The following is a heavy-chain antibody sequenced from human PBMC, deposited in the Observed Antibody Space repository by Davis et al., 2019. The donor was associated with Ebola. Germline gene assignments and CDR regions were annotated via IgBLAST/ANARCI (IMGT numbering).Heavy chain of an antibody. J-gene: IGHJ4*02. CDR2: ISYDGSNK. V-gene: IGHV3-30-3*01. Sequence: GGSLRLSCAASGFTFSSYAMHWVRQAPGKGLEWVAVISYDGSNKYYADSVKGRFTISRDNAKKSLYLQMNSLRAEDMALYYCARGNYGDYWGQGTLVTVSS. CDR3: ARGNYGDY. CDR1: GFTFSSYA.